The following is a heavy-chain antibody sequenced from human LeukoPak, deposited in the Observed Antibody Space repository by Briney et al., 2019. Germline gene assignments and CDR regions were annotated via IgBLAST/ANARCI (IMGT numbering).Heavy chain of an antibody. J-gene: IGHJ4*02. D-gene: IGHD3-22*01. CDR2: INPNSGGT. V-gene: IGHV1-2*02. Sequence: ASVKVSCKASGYTFTGYYMHWVRQAPGQGLEWMGWINPNSGGTNYAQKFQGRVTMARDTSISTAYMELSRLRSDDTAVYYCARVTYYYDSSGYYPSFGFDYWGQGTLVIVSS. CDR3: ARVTYYYDSSGYYPSFGFDY. CDR1: GYTFTGYY.